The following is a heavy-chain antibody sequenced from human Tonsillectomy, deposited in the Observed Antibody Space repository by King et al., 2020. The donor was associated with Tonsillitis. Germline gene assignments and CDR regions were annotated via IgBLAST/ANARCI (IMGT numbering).Heavy chain of an antibody. Sequence: VQLVESGGGLVRPGGSLRLSCAASGFNFRAYAMNWLRQAPGKGLEWVSFVAPSGDRTYFADTVKGRANISRDNSNNMLYLEMDSLRVDDTAVYYCAKDGPMSATVPYYFDFWGPGTAVTVSS. D-gene: IGHD2-15*01. CDR2: VAPSGDRT. CDR3: AKDGPMSATVPYYFDF. CDR1: GFNFRAYA. J-gene: IGHJ4*02. V-gene: IGHV3-23*04.